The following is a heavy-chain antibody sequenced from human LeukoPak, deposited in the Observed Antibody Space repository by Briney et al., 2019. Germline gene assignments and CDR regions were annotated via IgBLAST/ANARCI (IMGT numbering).Heavy chain of an antibody. CDR1: GGSISSYY. CDR2: IYISGST. Sequence: SETLSLTCTVSGGSISSYYWSWIRQPAGKGLEWIGRIYISGSTNYNPSLKSRVTISVDTSKNQFSLKLSSVTAADTAVYYCANRMGPNTGYYFDYWGQGTLVTVSS. CDR3: ANRMGPNTGYYFDY. D-gene: IGHD1-14*01. J-gene: IGHJ4*02. V-gene: IGHV4-4*07.